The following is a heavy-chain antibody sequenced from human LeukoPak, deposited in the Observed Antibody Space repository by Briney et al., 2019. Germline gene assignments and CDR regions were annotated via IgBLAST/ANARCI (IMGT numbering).Heavy chain of an antibody. Sequence: SESLSLTCAVSGYSISSGYYWGWIRQPPGKGLEWIGSIYHSGSTYYNPSLKSRVTISVDTSKNQFSLKLSSVTAADTAVYYCAREIPDYACYYYMDVWGKGTTVTVSS. V-gene: IGHV4-38-2*02. D-gene: IGHD4-17*01. CDR1: GYSISSGYY. CDR3: AREIPDYACYYYMDV. CDR2: IYHSGST. J-gene: IGHJ6*03.